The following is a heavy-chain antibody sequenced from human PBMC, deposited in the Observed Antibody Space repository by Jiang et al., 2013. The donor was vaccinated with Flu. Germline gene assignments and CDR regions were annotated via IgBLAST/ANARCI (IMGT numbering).Heavy chain of an antibody. CDR1: GDSVSSNSAA. CDR3: ARAPIAYCGGDCYSYYYYGMDV. Sequence: QTLSLTCAISGDSVSSNSAAWNWIRQSPSRGLEWLGRTYYRSKWYNDYAVSVKSRITINPDTSKNQFSLQLNSVTPEDTAVYYCARAPIAYCGGDCYSYYYYGMDVWGQGTTATVSS. D-gene: IGHD2-21*02. V-gene: IGHV6-1*01. CDR2: TYYRSKWYN. J-gene: IGHJ6*02.